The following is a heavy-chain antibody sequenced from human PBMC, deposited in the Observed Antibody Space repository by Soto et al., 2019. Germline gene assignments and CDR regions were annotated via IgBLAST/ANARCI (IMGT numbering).Heavy chain of an antibody. CDR1: GGSIGSRSYF. Sequence: QLQLQESGPGQVKPSETLSLSCTVSGGSIGSRSYFCGWMRQPPGKGLDWLGTIYYSGDNLYNPSLKSRVPMSIDASKNQVSVKLSSVTAADTAVYYCATPLLYCPNGICFDLWGQGTLVTVSS. CDR3: ATPLLYCPNGICFDL. CDR2: IYYSGDN. V-gene: IGHV4-39*01. J-gene: IGHJ4*02. D-gene: IGHD2-8*01.